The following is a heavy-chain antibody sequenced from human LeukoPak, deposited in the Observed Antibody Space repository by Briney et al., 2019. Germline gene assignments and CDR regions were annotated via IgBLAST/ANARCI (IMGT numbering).Heavy chain of an antibody. CDR3: AKGLIPPLDY. CDR2: ISGSGGST. Sequence: GGSLRLSCAASGFTFSNYWMHWVRQAPGKGLVWVSAISGSGGSTYYADSVKGRFTISRDNSKNTLYLQMNSLRAEDTAVYYCAKGLIPPLDYWGQGTLVTVSS. V-gene: IGHV3-23*01. D-gene: IGHD2-21*01. CDR1: GFTFSNYW. J-gene: IGHJ4*02.